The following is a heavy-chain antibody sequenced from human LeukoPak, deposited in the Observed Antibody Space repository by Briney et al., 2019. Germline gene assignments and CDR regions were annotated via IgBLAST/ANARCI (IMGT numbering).Heavy chain of an antibody. CDR3: ARMDEYDSSDFPTLGV. V-gene: IGHV4-34*01. CDR2: INHSGST. CDR1: GGSFSGYY. J-gene: IGHJ6*02. Sequence: PSETLSLTCAVYGGSFSGYYWTWIRQPPGKGLEWIGEINHSGSTNYNPSLKRRVTISVDTSKNQFSLKLSSVTAADTAVYYCARMDEYDSSDFPTLGVWGQGTTVTVSS. D-gene: IGHD3-22*01.